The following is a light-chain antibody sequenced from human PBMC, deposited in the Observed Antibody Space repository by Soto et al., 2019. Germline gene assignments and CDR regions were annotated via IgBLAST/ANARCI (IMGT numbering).Light chain of an antibody. Sequence: EIVLTHSPGTLSLSPWEVATLSCRASQSIRYNYLAWYQQRPGQAPRLLIYDASSRATGVPDRFSGSGSGTDFTLTISRLEPEDFAVYSCQQYDGSSITFGQGTRLEIK. CDR2: DAS. V-gene: IGKV3-20*01. CDR3: QQYDGSSIT. CDR1: QSIRYNY. J-gene: IGKJ5*01.